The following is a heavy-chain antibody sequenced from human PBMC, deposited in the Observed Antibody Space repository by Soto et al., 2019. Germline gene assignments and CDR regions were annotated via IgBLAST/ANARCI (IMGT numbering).Heavy chain of an antibody. CDR3: AHRDDGARFGDSFCDY. J-gene: IGHJ4*02. CDR1: GFSLNTGGVG. V-gene: IGHV2-5*02. Sequence: QITLKESGPTLVKPTQTLTLTCTLSGFSLNTGGVGVGWIRQPPGKALEWLAHVYWDDDKRYSPSLTSRHTITKDTTKNRVAHTMTIMDPVDTATYNGAHRDDGARFGDSFCDYCGQGTLGTVSS. D-gene: IGHD3-10*01. CDR2: VYWDDDK.